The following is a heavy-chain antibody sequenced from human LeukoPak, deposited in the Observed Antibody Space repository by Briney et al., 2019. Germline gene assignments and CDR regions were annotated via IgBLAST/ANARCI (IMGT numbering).Heavy chain of an antibody. CDR1: GGSFSGYY. J-gene: IGHJ4*02. CDR2: INHSGST. V-gene: IGHV4-34*01. Sequence: SETLSLTCAVYGGSFSGYYWSWIRQPPGKGLEWIGEINHSGSTNYNPSLKSRVTISVDTSKNQFSLKLSSVTAADTAVYYCARARRAAMVNGVRYWGQGTLVTVSS. D-gene: IGHD5-18*01. CDR3: ARARRAAMVNGVRY.